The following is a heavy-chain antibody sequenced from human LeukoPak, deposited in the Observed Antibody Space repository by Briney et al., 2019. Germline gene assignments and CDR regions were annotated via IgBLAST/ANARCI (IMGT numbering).Heavy chain of an antibody. CDR1: GGSISTYY. D-gene: IGHD2-8*01. CDR3: ARTDANYWYFDL. Sequence: PSETLSLTCAVSGGSISTYYWNWIRQPPGKGLEWIGYIYYSGSTSYNPSLKSRVTISVDTPKNQFSLKLSSVTAADTAVYYCARTDANYWYFDLWGRGTLVTVSS. CDR2: IYYSGST. V-gene: IGHV4-59*08. J-gene: IGHJ2*01.